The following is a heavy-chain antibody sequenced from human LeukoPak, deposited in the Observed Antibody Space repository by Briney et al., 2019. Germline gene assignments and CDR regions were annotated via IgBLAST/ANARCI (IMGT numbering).Heavy chain of an antibody. CDR2: TYHRSKWYN. CDR1: GDSVSSNSAA. Sequence: SQTLSLTCATSGDSVSSNSAAWNWIRQSPSRGLEWLGSTYHRSKWYNDYALSVESRISVNPDTPKNQFFLQLNSVTPEDTAVYYCARGESYSFDYWGQGTLVTVSS. J-gene: IGHJ4*02. CDR3: ARGESYSFDY. D-gene: IGHD1-26*01. V-gene: IGHV6-1*01.